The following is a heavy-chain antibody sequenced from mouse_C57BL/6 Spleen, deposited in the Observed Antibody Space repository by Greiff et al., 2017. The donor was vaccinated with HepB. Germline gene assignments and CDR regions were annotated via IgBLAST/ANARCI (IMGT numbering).Heavy chain of an antibody. CDR2: ISSGGSYT. V-gene: IGHV5-6*01. J-gene: IGHJ4*01. CDR1: GFTFSSYG. CDR3: ARHPNTTTFYYAMDY. Sequence: EVMLVESGGDLVKPGGSLKLSCAASGFTFSSYGMSWVRQTPDKRLGWVATISSGGSYTYYPDSVKGRFTISRDNAKNTLYLQMSSLKSEDTDMYYCARHPNTTTFYYAMDYWGQGTSVTVSS. D-gene: IGHD2-12*01.